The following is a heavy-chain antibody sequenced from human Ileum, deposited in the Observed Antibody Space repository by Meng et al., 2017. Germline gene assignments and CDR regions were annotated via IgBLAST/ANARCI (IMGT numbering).Heavy chain of an antibody. Sequence: QLQLQESGPGLVKPSETLSRTCTGSGDSISTYTYYWGWIRQPPGKGLEWIGSIYYSGSTYYNPSLQSRVTISVDTSKNQFSLRLTSVTAADTAVYYCASARYDNWGQGTLVTVSS. J-gene: IGHJ4*02. CDR1: GDSISTYTYY. CDR2: IYYSGST. CDR3: ASARYDN. V-gene: IGHV4-39*01.